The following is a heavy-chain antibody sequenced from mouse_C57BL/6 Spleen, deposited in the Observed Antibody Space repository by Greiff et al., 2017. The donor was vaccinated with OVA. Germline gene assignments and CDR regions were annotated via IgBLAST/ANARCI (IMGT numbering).Heavy chain of an antibody. Sequence: QVQLQQSGPGLVQPSQSLSITCTVSGFSLTSYGVHWVRQPPGKGLEWLGVIWSGGSTAYNAAFISRLSISKDNSKSQVFFKMNSLQAEDTAIFYCAKNAKEEAMDYWGQGTSLTVSS. CDR2: IWSGGST. CDR3: AKNAKEEAMDY. J-gene: IGHJ4*01. V-gene: IGHV2-4*01. CDR1: GFSLTSYG.